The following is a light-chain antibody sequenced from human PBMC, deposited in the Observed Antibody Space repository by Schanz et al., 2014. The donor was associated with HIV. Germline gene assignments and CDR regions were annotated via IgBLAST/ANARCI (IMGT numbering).Light chain of an antibody. CDR3: ATWVDRLNGWV. Sequence: QSVLTQPPSASGTPGQRVTISCSGSSSNIGSNTVNWYQQLPGTAPKLLIYSNNQRPSGVPDRFSGSKSGTSASLAISGLQSEDEADYYCATWVDRLNGWVFGGGTKLTVL. CDR2: SNN. V-gene: IGLV1-44*01. CDR1: SSNIGSNT. J-gene: IGLJ3*02.